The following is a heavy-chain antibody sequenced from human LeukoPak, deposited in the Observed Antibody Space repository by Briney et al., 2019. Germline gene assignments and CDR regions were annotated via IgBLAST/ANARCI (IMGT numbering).Heavy chain of an antibody. D-gene: IGHD6-6*01. V-gene: IGHV5-51*01. CDR3: ARRGVSSEIDY. CDR1: GYSFTNYW. J-gene: IGHJ4*02. Sequence: KNGESLKISCKGSGYSFTNYWIGWVRQVPGKGLEWMGIMNPGDSDTRYSPSFRGQVTISADKSISTAYLQWSSLKASDTAMYYCARRGVSSEIDYWGQGTLVTVSS. CDR2: MNPGDSDT.